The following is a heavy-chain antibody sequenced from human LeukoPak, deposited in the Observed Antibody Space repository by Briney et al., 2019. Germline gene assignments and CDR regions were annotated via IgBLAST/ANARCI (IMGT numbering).Heavy chain of an antibody. CDR2: IYYSGST. V-gene: IGHV4-59*01. J-gene: IGHJ4*02. Sequence: SETLSLTCPVAGGSISSYYCSWIRQPPGKGLEWIGYIYYSGSTKYNPSLKRRVTLSIDSSKNQFSLKLRSVTAADTAVYYCARDRNFYDSSLGYWVQGNLVTVSS. CDR3: ARDRNFYDSSLGY. CDR1: GGSISSYY. D-gene: IGHD3-22*01.